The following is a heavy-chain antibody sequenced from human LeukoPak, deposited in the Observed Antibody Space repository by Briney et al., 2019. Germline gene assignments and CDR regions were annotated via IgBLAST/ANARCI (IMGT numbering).Heavy chain of an antibody. CDR2: IYYSGST. D-gene: IGHD6-13*01. V-gene: IGHV4-59*12. CDR1: GGSISSYY. J-gene: IGHJ1*01. CDR3: ARGGLPYSSSRGYFQH. Sequence: SETLSLTCTVSGGSISSYYWSWIRQPPGKGLEWIGYIYYSGSTNYNPSLKSRVTISVDTSKNQFSLKLSSVTAADTAVYYCARGGLPYSSSRGYFQHWGQGTLVTVFS.